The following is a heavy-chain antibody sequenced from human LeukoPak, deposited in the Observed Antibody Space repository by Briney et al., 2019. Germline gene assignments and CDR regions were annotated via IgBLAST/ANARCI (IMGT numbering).Heavy chain of an antibody. CDR3: ARGMEMATMEYFDY. J-gene: IGHJ4*02. CDR1: GFTFSSYE. V-gene: IGHV3-48*03. CDR2: ISSSGSTI. D-gene: IGHD5-24*01. Sequence: HPGGSLRLSCAASGFTFSSYEMNWVRQAPGKGLEWVSYISSSGSTIYYADSVKGRFTNSRDNAKNSLYLQMNSLRAGDTAVYYCARGMEMATMEYFDYWGQGTLVTVSS.